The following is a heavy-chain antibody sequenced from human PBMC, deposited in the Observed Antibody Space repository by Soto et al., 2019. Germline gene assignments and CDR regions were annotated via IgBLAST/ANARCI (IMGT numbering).Heavy chain of an antibody. Sequence: PGGSLRLSGAASGFTFRNNGMHWVRQAPGKGLEWTAAISHDGSKKNHADSVKGRFTISRDNSKNTLYLQMNSLRAEDTAVYYCAKQGDYAFAHWGQGTLVTVSS. J-gene: IGHJ4*02. CDR3: AKQGDYAFAH. D-gene: IGHD4-17*01. CDR2: ISHDGSKK. CDR1: GFTFRNNG. V-gene: IGHV3-30*18.